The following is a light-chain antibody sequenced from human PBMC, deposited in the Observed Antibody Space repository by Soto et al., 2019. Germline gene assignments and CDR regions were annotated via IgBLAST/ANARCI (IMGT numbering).Light chain of an antibody. J-gene: IGLJ1*01. V-gene: IGLV2-8*01. CDR2: EVS. CDR1: SSDVGGYNY. Sequence: QSVLTQPPSASVSPGQSVTISCTGTSSDVGGYNYVSWYQQNPGKAPKLLIYEVSKRPSGVPDRFSGSKSGNTASLTISGLQAEDEADYYCSSYAGSPFIAFATGTKATV. CDR3: SSYAGSPFIA.